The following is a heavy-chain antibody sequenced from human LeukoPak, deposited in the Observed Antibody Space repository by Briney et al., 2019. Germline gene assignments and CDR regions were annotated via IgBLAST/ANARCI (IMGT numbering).Heavy chain of an antibody. J-gene: IGHJ5*02. CDR3: ARDSRVAVAGTLSFDP. V-gene: IGHV4-34*01. CDR1: GGSFSGYY. D-gene: IGHD6-19*01. CDR2: IYYSGST. Sequence: SETPSLTCAVYGGSFSGYYWGWIRQPPGKGLEWIGSIYYSGSTYYNPSLKSRVTISVDTSKNQFSLKLSSVTAADTAVYYCARDSRVAVAGTLSFDPWGQGTLVTVSS.